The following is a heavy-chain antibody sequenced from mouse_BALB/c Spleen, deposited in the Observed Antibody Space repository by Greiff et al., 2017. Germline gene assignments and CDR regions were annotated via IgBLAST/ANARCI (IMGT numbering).Heavy chain of an antibody. D-gene: IGHD2-1*01. Sequence: EVQVVESGGGLVKPGGSLKLSCAASGFTFSSYAMSWVRQTPEKRLEWVASISSGGSTYYPDSVKGRFTISRDNARNILYLQMSSLRSEDTAMYYCARAYGNYDLAWFAYWGQGTLVTVSA. CDR1: GFTFSSYA. V-gene: IGHV5-6-5*01. J-gene: IGHJ3*01. CDR3: ARAYGNYDLAWFAY. CDR2: ISSGGST.